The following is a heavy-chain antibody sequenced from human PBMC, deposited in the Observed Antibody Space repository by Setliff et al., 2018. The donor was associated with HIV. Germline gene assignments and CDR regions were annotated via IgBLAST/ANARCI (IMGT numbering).Heavy chain of an antibody. J-gene: IGHJ6*03. CDR3: ARQAGTYWGFVYYMDV. CDR1: GDSISSRFH. Sequence: SSETLSLTCTVSGDSISSRFHWGWIRQPPGKGLEWIAIAHSSGNTYYNPSLESRVTIAVDMSKSQVSLNLTSVTAADTAVYYCARQAGTYWGFVYYMDVCGKGTTVTVS. V-gene: IGHV4-39*01. D-gene: IGHD7-27*01. CDR2: AHSSGNT.